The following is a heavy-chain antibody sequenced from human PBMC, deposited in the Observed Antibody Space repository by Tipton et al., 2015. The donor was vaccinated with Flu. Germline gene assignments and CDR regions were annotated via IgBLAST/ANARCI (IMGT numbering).Heavy chain of an antibody. CDR3: ARHDGGYSSDYYYGMDV. CDR2: IYYSGST. V-gene: IGHV4-39*01. Sequence: TLSLTCTVSGGSISSSSYYWGWIRQPPGKGLEWIGSIYYSGSTNYNPSLKSRVTISVDTSKNQFSLKLSSVTAADTAVYYCARHDGGYSSDYYYGMDVWCQGTTVTVSS. J-gene: IGHJ6*02. D-gene: IGHD6-13*01. CDR1: GGSISSSSYY.